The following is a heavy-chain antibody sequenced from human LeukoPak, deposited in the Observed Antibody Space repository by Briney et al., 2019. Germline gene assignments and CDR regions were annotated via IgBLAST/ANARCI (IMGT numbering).Heavy chain of an antibody. J-gene: IGHJ4*02. V-gene: IGHV3-53*01. CDR1: GFTVSSNS. Sequence: GGSLRLSCAASGFTVSSNSMSWVRQAPGKGLEWVSFIYSGGNTHYSDSVKGRFTISRDNSRNTLYLQMNSLRAEDTAVYYCARRAGEYSHPYDYWGQGTLVTVSS. CDR2: IYSGGNT. CDR3: ARRAGEYSHPYDY. D-gene: IGHD4-17*01.